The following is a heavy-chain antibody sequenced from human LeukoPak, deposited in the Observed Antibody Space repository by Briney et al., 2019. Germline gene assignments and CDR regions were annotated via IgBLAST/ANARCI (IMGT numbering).Heavy chain of an antibody. V-gene: IGHV7-4-1*02. CDR3: ARDAVYQGWGSSHIDRFDF. Sequence: ASVKVSYKASGYAFTNYAMDWVRQAPGQGPEWMGWINTNTGDPAYAPGFTGRFVFSLDTSVKTAYLQISSLKPEDTAVYYCARDAVYQGWGSSHIDRFDFWGQGTLVTVSS. CDR2: INTNTGDP. CDR1: GYAFTNYA. D-gene: IGHD3-16*01. J-gene: IGHJ4*02.